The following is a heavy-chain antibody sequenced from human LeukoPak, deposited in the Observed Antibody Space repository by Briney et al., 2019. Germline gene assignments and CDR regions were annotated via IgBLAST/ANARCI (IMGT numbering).Heavy chain of an antibody. CDR3: AMSSSPPGWQLDY. J-gene: IGHJ4*02. D-gene: IGHD6-19*01. CDR2: THADAIHGNNK. Sequence: GGSLRLSCAASGFPFSTYGLHWVRQAPGKGLEWVAVTHADAIHGNNKYYADSVKGRFTISRDNSKNTLYLQMNSLRAEDTAVYYCAMSSSPPGWQLDYWGQGTLVTVSS. CDR1: GFPFSTYG. V-gene: IGHV3-30*02.